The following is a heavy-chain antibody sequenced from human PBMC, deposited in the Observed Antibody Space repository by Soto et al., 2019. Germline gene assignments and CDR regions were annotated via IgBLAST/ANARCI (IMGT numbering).Heavy chain of an antibody. Sequence: PSETLSLTCSVSSGSISSYYWSWIRQPPGKGLEWIGYISYSGSTNYSPSLKSRVSISIDTSKNQFSLKLSSVTAADAAVYYCARHRYGDYDDAFDIWGQGTKVTVSS. V-gene: IGHV4-59*08. D-gene: IGHD4-17*01. CDR3: ARHRYGDYDDAFDI. CDR1: SGSISSYY. J-gene: IGHJ3*02. CDR2: ISYSGST.